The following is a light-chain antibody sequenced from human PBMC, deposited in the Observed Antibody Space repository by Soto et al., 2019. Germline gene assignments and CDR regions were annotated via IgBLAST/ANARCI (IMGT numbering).Light chain of an antibody. Sequence: EIVLAQCPSTLSLSPGERATLLCRASQSVSNNYLAWYQRKPGQAPRLLIYGASIRAAGIPDRFSGSGSGTDFTLTISRLEEDDFAVYYCQQYGSPGTFGQGTKVDIK. V-gene: IGKV3-20*01. CDR2: GAS. J-gene: IGKJ1*01. CDR1: QSVSNNY. CDR3: QQYGSPGT.